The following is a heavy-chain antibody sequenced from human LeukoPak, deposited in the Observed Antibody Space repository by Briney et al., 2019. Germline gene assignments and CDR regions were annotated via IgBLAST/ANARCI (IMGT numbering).Heavy chain of an antibody. CDR3: ARMTYSSSPHNFFDP. CDR2: TYYRGST. CDR1: GGSISSYY. D-gene: IGHD6-6*01. Sequence: SETLSLTCTVSGGSISSYYWSWIRQPPGKGLGWIVYTYYRGSTNYNPSLKSRVTISVDTSKNQFSLNLSSVTAADTAVYYCARMTYSSSPHNFFDPWGQGTLVTVSS. J-gene: IGHJ5*02. V-gene: IGHV4-59*01.